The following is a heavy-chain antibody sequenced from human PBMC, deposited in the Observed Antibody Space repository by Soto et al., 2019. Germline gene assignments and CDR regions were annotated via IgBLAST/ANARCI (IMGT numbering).Heavy chain of an antibody. CDR2: IYYSGST. CDR1: GGSISSGGYY. D-gene: IGHD3-22*01. Sequence: SETLSLTCTVSGGSISSGGYYWSWIRQHPGKGLEWIGYIYYSGSTYYNPSLKSRVTISVDTSKNQFSLKLSSVTAADTAVYYCARGLYYYDSSGYFDYWGQGTLVTVSS. J-gene: IGHJ4*02. CDR3: ARGLYYYDSSGYFDY. V-gene: IGHV4-31*03.